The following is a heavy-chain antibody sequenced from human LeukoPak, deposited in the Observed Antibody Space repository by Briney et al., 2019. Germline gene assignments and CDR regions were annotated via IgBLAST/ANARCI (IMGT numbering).Heavy chain of an antibody. D-gene: IGHD6-13*01. CDR2: ISAYNGNT. V-gene: IGHV1-18*01. CDR3: ARDPWYSSSWYHLPSYYYYCMDV. J-gene: IGHJ6*02. CDR1: GYTFTSYG. Sequence: ASVKVSCKASGYTFTSYGISWVRQAPGQGLEWMGWISAYNGNTNYAQKLQGRVTMTTDTSTSTAYMELRSLRSDDTAVYYCARDPWYSSSWYHLPSYYYYCMDVWGQGTTVTVSS.